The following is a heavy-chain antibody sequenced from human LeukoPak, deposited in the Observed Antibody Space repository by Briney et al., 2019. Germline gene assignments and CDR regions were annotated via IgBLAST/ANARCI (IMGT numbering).Heavy chain of an antibody. Sequence: PGGSLRLSCAASGFTFSSYAMSWVRQAPGKGLEWVSAISGSGGSTYYADSVKGRFTISRDNSKNTLYLQMNSLRAEDTAVYYCAKEGTMVRGVMAVHAFDIWGQGTMVTVSS. V-gene: IGHV3-23*01. CDR1: GFTFSSYA. J-gene: IGHJ3*02. CDR2: ISGSGGST. D-gene: IGHD3-10*01. CDR3: AKEGTMVRGVMAVHAFDI.